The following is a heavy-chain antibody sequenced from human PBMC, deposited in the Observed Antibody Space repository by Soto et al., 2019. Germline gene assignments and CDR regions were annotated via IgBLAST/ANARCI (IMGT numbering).Heavy chain of an antibody. CDR3: ARDQIARPQFDY. J-gene: IGHJ4*02. Sequence: PSETLSLTCAVSGASISSYYWSWIRRPPGKGLEWIGYIYYIGSANYNPSLKSRVSISIDTSKNQFSLKLSSVTAADTAVYYCARDQIARPQFDYWGQGTLVTVSS. CDR1: GASISSYY. CDR2: IYYIGSA. D-gene: IGHD2-21*01. V-gene: IGHV4-59*01.